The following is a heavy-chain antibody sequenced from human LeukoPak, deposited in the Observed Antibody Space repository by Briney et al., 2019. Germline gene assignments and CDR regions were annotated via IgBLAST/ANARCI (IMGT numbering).Heavy chain of an antibody. D-gene: IGHD2-15*01. Sequence: GESLKISCKGSGYSFTSYWIGWVRQMPGKGLEWMGIIYPGDSDTRYSPSFQGQVTISADKSISTAYLQWSSLKASDTAMYYCARYCSGGSCYSPIFDYWGQGTLVTVSS. CDR2: IYPGDSDT. CDR1: GYSFTSYW. CDR3: ARYCSGGSCYSPIFDY. J-gene: IGHJ4*02. V-gene: IGHV5-51*01.